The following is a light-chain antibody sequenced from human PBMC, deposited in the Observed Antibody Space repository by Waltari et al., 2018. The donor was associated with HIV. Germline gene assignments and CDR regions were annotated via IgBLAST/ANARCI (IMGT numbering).Light chain of an antibody. CDR2: LNSHGSY. Sequence: QLVVTQSPSASASLGASVKFTCTLSLRHSSYAIAWPQQQPVKAPRYLMKLNSHGSYIRGEGIPDRFSGSSSGAERYLTISSLQSEDEADYYCQTWGTGIQVFGGGTKLTVL. CDR3: QTWGTGIQV. V-gene: IGLV4-69*01. J-gene: IGLJ3*02. CDR1: LRHSSYA.